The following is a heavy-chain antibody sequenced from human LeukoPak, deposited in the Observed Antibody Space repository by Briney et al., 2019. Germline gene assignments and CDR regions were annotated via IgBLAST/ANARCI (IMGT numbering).Heavy chain of an antibody. D-gene: IGHD2-21*01. Sequence: SETLSLTCAVSGGSISSSNWWGWGRQPPGKGLEWIGGIYYSGSTNYNPSLKSRVTISVDKSKNQFSLKLSSVTAADTAVYYCAKDRIRTSYCGGDCYPYYFDYWGQGTLVTVSS. V-gene: IGHV4-4*02. CDR1: GGSISSSNW. J-gene: IGHJ4*02. CDR2: IYYSGST. CDR3: AKDRIRTSYCGGDCYPYYFDY.